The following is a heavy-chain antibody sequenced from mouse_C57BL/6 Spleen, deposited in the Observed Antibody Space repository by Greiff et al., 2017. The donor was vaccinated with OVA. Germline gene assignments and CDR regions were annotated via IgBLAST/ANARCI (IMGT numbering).Heavy chain of an antibody. Sequence: VKLQQSGPELVKPGASVKISCKASGYAFSSSWMNWVKQRPGKGLEWIGRIYPGDGDTNYNGKFKGKATLTADKSSSTAYMQLSSLTSEDSAVYFCARRDYGSIKGYAMDYWGQGTSVTVSS. CDR1: GYAFSSSW. CDR2: IYPGDGDT. CDR3: ARRDYGSIKGYAMDY. J-gene: IGHJ4*01. D-gene: IGHD1-1*01. V-gene: IGHV1-82*01.